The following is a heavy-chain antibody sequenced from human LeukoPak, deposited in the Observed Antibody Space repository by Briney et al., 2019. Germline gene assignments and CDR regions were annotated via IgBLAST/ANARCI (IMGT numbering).Heavy chain of an antibody. V-gene: IGHV4-59*01. CDR2: TYFSGST. D-gene: IGHD6-13*01. CDR3: ARGLAGYSSSWHP. J-gene: IGHJ5*02. CDR1: GGAIGSYY. Sequence: SETLSLTCTVSGGAIGSYYWSWIRQPPGKGLEWIGCTYFSGSTNHNPSLKSRVTISLDTPKNQFSLRLTSVTAADTAVYYCARGLAGYSSSWHPWGQGTLVTVSS.